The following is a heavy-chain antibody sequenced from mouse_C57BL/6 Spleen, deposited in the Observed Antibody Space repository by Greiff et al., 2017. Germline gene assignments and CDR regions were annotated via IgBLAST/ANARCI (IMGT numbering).Heavy chain of an antibody. V-gene: IGHV2-2*01. CDR3: ARNYGWDDAMDY. J-gene: IGHJ4*01. Sequence: VKLVESGPGLVQPSQSLSITCTVSGFSLTSYGVHWVRQSPGKGLEWLGVIWSGGSTDYNAAFISRMSISKDNSKSQVFFKMNSLQADDTAIYYCARNYGWDDAMDYWGQGTSVTVSS. CDR1: GFSLTSYG. CDR2: IWSGGST. D-gene: IGHD1-2*01.